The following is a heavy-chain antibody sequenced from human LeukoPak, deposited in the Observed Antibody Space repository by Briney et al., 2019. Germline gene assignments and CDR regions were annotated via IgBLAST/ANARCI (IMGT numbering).Heavy chain of an antibody. J-gene: IGHJ4*02. V-gene: IGHV3-30*18. D-gene: IGHD4-17*01. CDR3: AKSVDDGDYVPDY. Sequence: HPGGSLRLSCAASGFTFSSYGMHWVRQAPGKGLEWVAVISYDGSNKYYADSVKGRFTISRDNSKNTLYLRMNSLRAEDTAVYYCAKSVDDGDYVPDYWGQGTLVTVSS. CDR2: ISYDGSNK. CDR1: GFTFSSYG.